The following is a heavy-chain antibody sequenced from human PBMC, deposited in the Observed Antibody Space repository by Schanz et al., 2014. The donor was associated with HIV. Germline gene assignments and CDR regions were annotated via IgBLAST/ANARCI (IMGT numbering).Heavy chain of an antibody. CDR3: ARGSWASRRWYGDGSCYDVDV. V-gene: IGHV3-21*02. D-gene: IGHD4-17*01. CDR1: GFSLSGYG. J-gene: IGHJ6*02. CDR2: ISSSDTLA. Sequence: EVQVVESGGGLVKPGGCLRLYCAASGFSLSGYGMYWVRQAPGNGLGWVSSISSSDTLAYYADSVKGRFTISRDNANNSLSLQMKSLRAEDTAVYYCARGSWASRRWYGDGSCYDVDVWGLGTTVIV.